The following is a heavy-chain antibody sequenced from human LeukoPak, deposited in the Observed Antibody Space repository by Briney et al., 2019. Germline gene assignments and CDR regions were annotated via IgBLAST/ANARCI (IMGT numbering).Heavy chain of an antibody. CDR3: AREGGPPYYDILTGYLGAKNHMDV. D-gene: IGHD3-9*01. CDR2: INPNSGGT. Sequence: ASVKVSCKASGYTFTCYYMHWVRQAPGQGLEWMGWINPNSGGTNYAQKFQGRVTMTRDTSISTAYMELSRLRSDDTAVYYCAREGGPPYYDILTGYLGAKNHMDVWGKGTTVTVSS. J-gene: IGHJ6*03. V-gene: IGHV1-2*02. CDR1: GYTFTCYY.